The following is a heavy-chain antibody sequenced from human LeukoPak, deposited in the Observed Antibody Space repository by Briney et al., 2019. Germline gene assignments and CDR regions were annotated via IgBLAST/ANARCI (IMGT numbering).Heavy chain of an antibody. J-gene: IGHJ5*02. CDR1: GGTFSSYA. V-gene: IGHV1-69*01. Sequence: SVKVSCKASGGTFSSYAISWVRQAPGQGLEWMGGIIPIFGTANYAQKFQGRVTITADESTSTAYMELSSLRSEDTAVYYCARDRSIRVAAIPMYWFDPWGQGTLVTVSS. D-gene: IGHD2-2*02. CDR3: ARDRSIRVAAIPMYWFDP. CDR2: IIPIFGTA.